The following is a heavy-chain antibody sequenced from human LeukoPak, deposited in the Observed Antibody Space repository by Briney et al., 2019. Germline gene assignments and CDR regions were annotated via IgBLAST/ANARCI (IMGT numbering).Heavy chain of an antibody. D-gene: IGHD6-6*01. J-gene: IGHJ4*02. CDR2: IYYSGST. CDR3: ARATYSTSSGYYFDY. V-gene: IGHV4-59*01. CDR1: GGSISSYY. Sequence: PSETLSLTCTVSGGSISSYYWSWIRQPPGKGLEWIGYIYYSGSTNYNPSLKSRVTIAVDTSKNQLSLKLSSVTAADTAVYYCARATYSTSSGYYFDYWGQGTLVTVSS.